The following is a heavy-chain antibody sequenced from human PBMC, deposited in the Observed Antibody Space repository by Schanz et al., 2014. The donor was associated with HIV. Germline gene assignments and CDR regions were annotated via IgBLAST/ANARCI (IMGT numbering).Heavy chain of an antibody. Sequence: EVHLVESGGGMVQPGGSLRLSCSGFGFTFSDFWMTWVRQAPGKGLEWVANIKGDGSEKSLIDSVKGRFTISRDNAKSSLFLQMDNVTVEDPALYYCAREASYHDFWYGYQTLPLDRWGQGVLVIVSA. CDR3: AREASYHDFWYGYQTLPLDR. V-gene: IGHV3-7*01. CDR1: GFTFSDFW. J-gene: IGHJ5*02. CDR2: IKGDGSEK. D-gene: IGHD3-3*01.